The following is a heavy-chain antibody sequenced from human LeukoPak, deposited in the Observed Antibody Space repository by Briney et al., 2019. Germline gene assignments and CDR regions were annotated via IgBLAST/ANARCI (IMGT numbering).Heavy chain of an antibody. CDR2: IKSKTDGGTT. CDR1: GFPFSNAW. V-gene: IGHV3-15*01. J-gene: IGHJ4*02. Sequence: GSLSLSCAASGFPFSNAWMSWVRQAPGKGLEWVGRIKSKTDGGTTDYAAPVKGRFTISRDDSKNTLYLQMNSLKTEDTAVYYCTTAANDGDFDYWGQGTLVTVSS. CDR3: TTAANDGDFDY. D-gene: IGHD1-1*01.